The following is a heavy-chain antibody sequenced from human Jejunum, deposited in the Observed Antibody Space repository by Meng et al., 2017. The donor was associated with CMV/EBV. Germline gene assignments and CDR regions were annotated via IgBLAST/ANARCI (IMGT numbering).Heavy chain of an antibody. V-gene: IGHV4-4*07. D-gene: IGHD1-26*01. CDR1: GGSNSNHD. J-gene: IGHJ4*02. CDR2: FYSSDTY. CDR3: ARGPGASTREGFDY. Sequence: QLTLVHPSRGLVKASQPLSLTATVSGGSNSNHDLSWIRQSAGKELEWIGRFYSSDTYNYHPSLNSRLTMSLDTSKNQFSLNLSSVTAADTAIYYCARGPGASTREGFDYWGLGTLVTVSS.